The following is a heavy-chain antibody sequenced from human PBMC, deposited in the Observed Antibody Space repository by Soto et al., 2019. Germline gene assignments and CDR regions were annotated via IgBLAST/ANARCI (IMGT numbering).Heavy chain of an antibody. J-gene: IGHJ2*01. D-gene: IGHD3-16*01. Sequence: DVQLLESGGGLVQPGGSLRLSCAASGFMFRTYAMTWVRQASGKGLEWVSSISGNGDSTYYADSVKGRFIVSRDNSKSTLYLQMSRVTVEDTAIYYCAKDPTLITAWYFDIWGRGTLVSVSS. CDR3: AKDPTLITAWYFDI. CDR2: ISGNGDST. V-gene: IGHV3-23*01. CDR1: GFMFRTYA.